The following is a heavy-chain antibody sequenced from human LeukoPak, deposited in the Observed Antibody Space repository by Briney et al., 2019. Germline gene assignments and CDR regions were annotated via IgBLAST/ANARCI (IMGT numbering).Heavy chain of an antibody. J-gene: IGHJ4*02. D-gene: IGHD3-16*01. CDR3: AKVRWGSDNALDS. Sequence: GGSLRLSCAASGFTFSSYGMTWVRQAPGKGLEWVSSISGSSSYIYYADSVKGRFTISRDNAKNSLYVQMNSLRAEDTAVYYCAKVRWGSDNALDSWGQGTLVTGSS. V-gene: IGHV3-21*01. CDR2: ISGSSSYI. CDR1: GFTFSSYG.